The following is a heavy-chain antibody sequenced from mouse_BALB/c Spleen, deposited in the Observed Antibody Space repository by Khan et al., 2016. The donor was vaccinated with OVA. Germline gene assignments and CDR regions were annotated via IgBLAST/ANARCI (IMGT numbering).Heavy chain of an antibody. V-gene: IGHV5-6*01. J-gene: IGHJ3*01. CDR1: GFTFSSYS. CDR2: ISSGGDYT. Sequence: EVELVESGGDLVKPGGSLKLSCAASGFTFSSYSMSWVRQTPDKRLEWVATISSGGDYTYYPDNVKGRFTISGDNANNTLYLQMSSLKSEDTAMDYCASHLTGSCAYWGQGTLVTVSA. D-gene: IGHD4-1*01. CDR3: ASHLTGSCAY.